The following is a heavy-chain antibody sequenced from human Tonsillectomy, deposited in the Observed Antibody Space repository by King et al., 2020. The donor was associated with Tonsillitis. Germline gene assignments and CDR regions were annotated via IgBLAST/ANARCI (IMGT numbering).Heavy chain of an antibody. V-gene: IGHV3-30*18. D-gene: IGHD3-16*02. Sequence: VQLVESGGGVIQPGRSLRLSCAASGFTFSSYGLHWVRQAPGEGLQWVAVISYDGSNKFYADSVKGRFTISRDNSKNTLYLHMNSLRAEDTAVYYCAKDPGGEMGELSYHDYWGQGTLVTVSS. CDR2: ISYDGSNK. J-gene: IGHJ4*02. CDR3: AKDPGGEMGELSYHDY. CDR1: GFTFSSYG.